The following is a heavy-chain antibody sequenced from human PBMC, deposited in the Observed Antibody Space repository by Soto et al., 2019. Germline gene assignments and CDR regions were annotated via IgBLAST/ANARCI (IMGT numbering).Heavy chain of an antibody. J-gene: IGHJ6*02. V-gene: IGHV3-48*03. CDR2: ISGSSSYI. D-gene: IGHD6-13*01. CDR1: GFTFSSYE. CDR3: EGRSSSSRGMDV. Sequence: EVQLVESGGGLVQPGGSLRVSCVASGFTFSSYEMNWVRQAPGKGLEWVSYISGSSSYIYYADSVKGRFTISRDNAKNSLYLQMNSLRAEDTAVYYCEGRSSSSRGMDVWGQGTTVTVSS.